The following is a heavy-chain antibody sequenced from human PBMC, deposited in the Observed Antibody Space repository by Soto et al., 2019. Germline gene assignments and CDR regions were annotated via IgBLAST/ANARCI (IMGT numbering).Heavy chain of an antibody. J-gene: IGHJ6*02. Sequence: GGSLRLSCAASGFTFSSYSMNWVRQAPGKGLEWVSYISSSSSTIYYADSVKGRFTTSRDNAKNSLYLQMNSLRDEDTVVYYCARVTPKPSYYYGMDVWGQGTTVTVSS. CDR2: ISSSSSTI. CDR3: ARVTPKPSYYYGMDV. CDR1: GFTFSSYS. V-gene: IGHV3-48*02.